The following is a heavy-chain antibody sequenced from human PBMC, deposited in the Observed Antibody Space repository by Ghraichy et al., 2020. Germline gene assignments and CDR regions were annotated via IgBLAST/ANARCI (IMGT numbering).Heavy chain of an antibody. CDR3: AKDHLREPIYGMDV. CDR1: GFTFDDYA. V-gene: IGHV3-9*01. Sequence: SLRLSCAASGFTFDDYAMHWVRQPPGKGLEWVSGISWNSGRIGYADSVKGRFTISRDNAKNSLYLQMNSLRAEDTALYYCAKDHLREPIYGMDVWGQGTTVPVSS. CDR2: ISWNSGRI. J-gene: IGHJ6*02. D-gene: IGHD1-14*01.